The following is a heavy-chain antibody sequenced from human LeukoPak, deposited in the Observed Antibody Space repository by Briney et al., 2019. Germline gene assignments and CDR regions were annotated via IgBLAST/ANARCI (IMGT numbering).Heavy chain of an antibody. J-gene: IGHJ6*04. V-gene: IGHV3-21*01. D-gene: IGHD3-10*01. CDR2: ISSSSSYI. CDR3: AGIWFGELRVGMDV. Sequence: GGSLRLSCAASGFTFSSYSMNWVRQAPGKGLEWVPSISSSSSYIYYADSVKGRFTISRDNAKNSLYLQMNSLRAEDTAVYYCAGIWFGELRVGMDVWGKGTTVTVSS. CDR1: GFTFSSYS.